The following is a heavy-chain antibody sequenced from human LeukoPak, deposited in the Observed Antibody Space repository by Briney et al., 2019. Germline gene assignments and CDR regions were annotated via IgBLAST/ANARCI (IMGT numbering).Heavy chain of an antibody. CDR2: IYTSGST. V-gene: IGHV4-61*09. CDR3: AREGTFPLSGSYSDY. Sequence: SETLSLTCTVSGGSISSGSYYWSWIRQPAGKGLEWIGHIYTSGSTNYNPSLKSRVTISVDTSKNQFSLKLSSVTAADTAVYYCAREGTFPLSGSYSDYWGQGTLVTVSS. J-gene: IGHJ4*02. CDR1: GGSISSGSYY. D-gene: IGHD1-26*01.